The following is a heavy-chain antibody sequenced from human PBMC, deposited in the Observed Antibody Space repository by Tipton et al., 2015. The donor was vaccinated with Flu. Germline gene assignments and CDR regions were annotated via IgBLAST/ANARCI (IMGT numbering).Heavy chain of an antibody. V-gene: IGHV1-18*04. CDR1: GYTFTSYG. J-gene: IGHJ6*03. CDR3: ARDASFRGIAVAGYSYYYYYYMDV. Sequence: QLVQSGAEVKKPGASVKVSCKASGYTFTSYGISWVRQAPGQGLEWMGWISAYNGNTNYAQKFQGRVTITADESTSTAYMELSSLRSEDTAVYYCARDASFRGIAVAGYSYYYYYYMDVWGKGTTVTVSS. D-gene: IGHD6-19*01. CDR2: ISAYNGNT.